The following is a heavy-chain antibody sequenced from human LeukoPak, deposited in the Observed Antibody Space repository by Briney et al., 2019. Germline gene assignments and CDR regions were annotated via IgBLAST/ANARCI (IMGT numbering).Heavy chain of an antibody. CDR3: AKDALRITIFGVVSI. CDR2: ISAIGGST. Sequence: GGSLRLSCAASGFTFSNYAMSWVRQAPGKGLEWVSTISAIGGSTYYSDSVKGRFTISRDNSKNTLYLQMNSLRAEDTAVYYCAKDALRITIFGVVSIWGQGTLVTVSS. J-gene: IGHJ4*02. V-gene: IGHV3-23*01. CDR1: GFTFSNYA. D-gene: IGHD3-3*01.